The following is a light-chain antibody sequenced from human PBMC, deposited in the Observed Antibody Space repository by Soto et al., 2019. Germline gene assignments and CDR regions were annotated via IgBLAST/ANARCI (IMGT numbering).Light chain of an antibody. CDR2: DVS. Sequence: QSALTQPRSVSGSPGQSVTISCTGTSSDVGGYNYVSWYQQHPGKAPKGMIYDVSERPSGVPDRSSGSKSGNTASLTISGLQAEDEADYYCCSNAGSYEVFGGGTKVTVL. V-gene: IGLV2-11*01. CDR3: CSNAGSYEV. J-gene: IGLJ2*01. CDR1: SSDVGGYNY.